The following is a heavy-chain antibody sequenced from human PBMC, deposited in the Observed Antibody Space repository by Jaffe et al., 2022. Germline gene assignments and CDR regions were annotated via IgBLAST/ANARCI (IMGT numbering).Heavy chain of an antibody. J-gene: IGHJ4*02. CDR1: GVSISSPTYF. Sequence: QLQLRESGPGLVKPSETLSLTCAVSGVSISSPTYFWDWVRQPPGKGLEWIGSMSETDGRSRYNPSLKSRLTMSVDTPNNHFSLKLSSVTAADTAVYYCAGRLTAGYSPHHYWGQGTLVTVSS. V-gene: IGHV4-39*02. CDR3: AGRLTAGYSPHHY. CDR2: MSETDGRS. D-gene: IGHD5-18*01.